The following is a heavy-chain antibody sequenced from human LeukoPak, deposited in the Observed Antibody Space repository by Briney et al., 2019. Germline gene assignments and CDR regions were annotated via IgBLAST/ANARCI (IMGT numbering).Heavy chain of an antibody. CDR1: GFTFSSYA. D-gene: IGHD6-13*01. CDR3: VRELMQLVHPYYYYGMDV. V-gene: IGHV3-30-3*01. CDR2: ISYDGSNK. J-gene: IGHJ6*02. Sequence: GGSLRLSCAASGFTFSSYAMHWVRQAPGKGLEWVAVISYDGSNKYYADSVKGRFTISRDNSKNTLYLQMNSLRAEDTAVYHCVRELMQLVHPYYYYGMDVWGQGTTVTVSS.